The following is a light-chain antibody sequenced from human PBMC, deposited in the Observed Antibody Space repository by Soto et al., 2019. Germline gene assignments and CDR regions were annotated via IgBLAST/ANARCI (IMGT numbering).Light chain of an antibody. Sequence: EIVLTQSPATLSLSPGERATLSCRASQSVSSYFAWYQQKPGQAPRLLIYDASNRATGIPARFSGSGSGTDFTLTLSSLEPDDFAVYYCQQRGNWRGTFGQGTRVDIK. CDR3: QQRGNWRGT. V-gene: IGKV3-11*01. CDR1: QSVSSY. J-gene: IGKJ1*01. CDR2: DAS.